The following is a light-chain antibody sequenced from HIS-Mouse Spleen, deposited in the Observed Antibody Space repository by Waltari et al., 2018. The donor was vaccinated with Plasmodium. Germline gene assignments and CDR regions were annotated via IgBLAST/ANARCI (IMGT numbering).Light chain of an antibody. J-gene: IGKJ1*01. CDR3: QQYNNWPPWT. CDR2: GAS. V-gene: IGKV3-15*01. CDR1: QSVSSN. Sequence: DIVMTPSPATLSVSPGERATLSCRASQSVSSNLAWYQQKPGQAPRLLSYGASTRATGIPARFSGSGSGTEFTLTISSMQSEDFAVYYCQQYNNWPPWTFGQGTKVEIK.